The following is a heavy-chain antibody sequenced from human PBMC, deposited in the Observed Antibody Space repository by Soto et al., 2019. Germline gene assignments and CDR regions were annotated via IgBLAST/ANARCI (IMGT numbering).Heavy chain of an antibody. CDR1: GDSVSSNSAG. V-gene: IGHV6-1*01. CDR3: ARGEQYSGRIFDY. D-gene: IGHD1-26*01. CDR2: TYYRSKWYY. J-gene: IGHJ4*01. Sequence: SQTLSLTCAITGDSVSSNSAGWSWVRQSPSRGLEWLGRTYYRSKWYYEYAVSVRGRITINPDTSKNQYSLQLNSVTPEDTAVYFFARGEQYSGRIFDYCGQGTLVTVSS.